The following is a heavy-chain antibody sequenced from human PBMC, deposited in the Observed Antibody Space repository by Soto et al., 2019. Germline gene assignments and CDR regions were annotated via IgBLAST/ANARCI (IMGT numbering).Heavy chain of an antibody. CDR2: ISSSSSYI. CDR1: GFTFSSYS. V-gene: IGHV3-21*01. J-gene: IGHJ6*02. Sequence: GGSLSLSCAASGFTFSSYSMNWVRQAPGKGLEWVSSISSSSSYIYYADSVKGRFTISRDNAKNSLYLQMNSLRAEDTAVYYCARWIAAAAESIYYGMDVWGQGTTVTVSS. D-gene: IGHD6-13*01. CDR3: ARWIAAAAESIYYGMDV.